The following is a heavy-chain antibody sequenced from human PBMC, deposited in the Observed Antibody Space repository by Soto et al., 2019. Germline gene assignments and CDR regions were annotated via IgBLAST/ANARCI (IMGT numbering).Heavy chain of an antibody. Sequence: QVQLVESGGGVVQPGRSLRLSCAASGFTFSSYGMHWVRQAPGKGLEWVAVIWYDGSNKYYADSVKGRFTISRDNSKNTLYLQMNSLRAEDTAVYYCARDKDYYYGMDVWSQGTTVTVSS. V-gene: IGHV3-33*01. CDR3: ARDKDYYYGMDV. CDR2: IWYDGSNK. CDR1: GFTFSSYG. J-gene: IGHJ6*02.